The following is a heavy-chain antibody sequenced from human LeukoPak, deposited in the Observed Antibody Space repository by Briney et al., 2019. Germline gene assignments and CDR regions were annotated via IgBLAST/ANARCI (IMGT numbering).Heavy chain of an antibody. CDR3: ARDSGRYDFWSGYRPLYYSDY. V-gene: IGHV1-18*01. CDR2: ISAYNGNT. D-gene: IGHD3-3*01. J-gene: IGHJ4*02. Sequence: ASVKVSCKASGYTFTSYGISWVRQAPGQGLEWMGWISAYNGNTSYAQKLQGRVTMTTDTSTSTAYMELRSLRSDDTAVYYCARDSGRYDFWSGYRPLYYSDYWGQGTLVTVSS. CDR1: GYTFTSYG.